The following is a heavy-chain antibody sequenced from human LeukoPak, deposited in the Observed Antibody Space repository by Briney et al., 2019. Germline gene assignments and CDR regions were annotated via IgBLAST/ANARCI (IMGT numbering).Heavy chain of an antibody. CDR3: VGADRSGWFVC. V-gene: IGHV3-23*01. CDR2: ISGSGDST. Sequence: GGSLRLSCAASGFTFSSYAMSWVRQAPGKGLEWVSAISGSGDSTFYADSVKGRFTISRDNSKNTLYLQMNSLRAEDTAIYYCVGADRSGWFVCWGQGTLVTVSS. D-gene: IGHD3-10*01. CDR1: GFTFSSYA. J-gene: IGHJ5*01.